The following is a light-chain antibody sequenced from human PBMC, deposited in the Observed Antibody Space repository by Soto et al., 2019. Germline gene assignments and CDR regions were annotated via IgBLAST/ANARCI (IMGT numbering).Light chain of an antibody. J-gene: IGLJ2*01. CDR2: YND. CDR3: AAWDDSLNGVL. CDR1: SSNIGNNA. V-gene: IGLV1-36*01. Sequence: QSVLTQPPSVSEAPRQRVTISCSGSSSNIGNNAVNWYQQLPGKAPKLLIYYNDLLPSGVSDRFSASKSGTSASLAISGLQSEDEAHYSCAAWDDSLNGVLFGGGTKLTVL.